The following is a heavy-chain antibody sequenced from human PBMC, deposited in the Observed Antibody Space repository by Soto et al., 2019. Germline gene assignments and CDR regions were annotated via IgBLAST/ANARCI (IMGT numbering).Heavy chain of an antibody. V-gene: IGHV3-23*01. D-gene: IGHD3-3*01. CDR1: GFIFSDYA. CDR2: ISGTRGRQRNT. J-gene: IGHJ5*02. Sequence: GSLRLSCAASGFIFSDYAMTWVRQAPGKGLEWVSTISGTRGRQRNTFYTASVKGRFTVTRDNSKNTLFLQMNSLRAEDTALYYCVKDLRPNRGWFGPWGQGTRVTVSS. CDR3: VKDLRPNRGWFGP.